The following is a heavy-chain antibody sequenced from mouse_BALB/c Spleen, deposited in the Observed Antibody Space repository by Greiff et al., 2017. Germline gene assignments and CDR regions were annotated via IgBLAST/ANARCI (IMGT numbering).Heavy chain of an antibody. CDR1: GYTFTEYI. CDR3: ARHEDPYYYGSRHYYYAMDY. Sequence: QVQLQQSGAELVKPGASVKLSCKASGYTFTEYIIHWVKQRSGQGLEWIGWFYPGSGSIKYNEKFKDKATLTADKSSSTVYMELSRLTSEDSAVYFCARHEDPYYYGSRHYYYAMDYWGQGTSVTVSS. J-gene: IGHJ4*01. D-gene: IGHD1-1*01. V-gene: IGHV1-62-2*01. CDR2: FYPGSGSI.